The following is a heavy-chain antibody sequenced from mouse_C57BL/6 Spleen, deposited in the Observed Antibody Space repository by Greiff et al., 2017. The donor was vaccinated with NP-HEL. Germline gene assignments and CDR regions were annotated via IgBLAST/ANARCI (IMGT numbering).Heavy chain of an antibody. CDR2: ISYDGSN. V-gene: IGHV3-6*01. D-gene: IGHD1-1*01. J-gene: IGHJ1*03. CDR1: GYSITSGYY. Sequence: EVKLEESGPGLVKPSQSLSLTCSVTGYSITSGYYWNWIRQFPGNKLEWMGYISYDGSNNYNPSLKNRISITRDTSKNQFFLKLNSVTTEDTATYYCARRPYYYGSSYGYFDVWGTGTTVTVSS. CDR3: ARRPYYYGSSYGYFDV.